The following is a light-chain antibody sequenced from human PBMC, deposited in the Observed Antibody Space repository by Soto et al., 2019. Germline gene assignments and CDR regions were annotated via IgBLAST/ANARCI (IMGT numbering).Light chain of an antibody. CDR2: AAS. Sequence: AIRMTQSPSSLSASTGDRVTITCRASQGISSYLAWYQQKPGKAPKLLIYAASTLQSGVPSRFSGSVSGTDFTLTISCLQSEDFATYYCPQYYSYPLTFGGGTKVEIK. V-gene: IGKV1-8*01. CDR3: PQYYSYPLT. J-gene: IGKJ4*01. CDR1: QGISSY.